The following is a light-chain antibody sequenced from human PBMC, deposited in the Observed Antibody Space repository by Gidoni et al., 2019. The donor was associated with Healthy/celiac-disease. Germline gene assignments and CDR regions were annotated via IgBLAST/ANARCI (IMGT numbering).Light chain of an antibody. CDR1: QSVSSSY. V-gene: IGKV3-20*01. CDR2: GAS. CDR3: QQYGSLLT. Sequence: EIVLTQSPGTLSLSPGERATLSCRASQSVSSSYLAWYQQKPGQAPRLLIYGASSRATGIPDRFSGSGSGTDFTLTISRLEPEDFAVYYCQQYGSLLTFXPXTKVXIK. J-gene: IGKJ3*01.